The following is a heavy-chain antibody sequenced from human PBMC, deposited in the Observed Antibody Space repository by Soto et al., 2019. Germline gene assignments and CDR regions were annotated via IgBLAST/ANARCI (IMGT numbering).Heavy chain of an antibody. Sequence: SVKVSCKASGCTFSSYTISWVRQAPGQRLEWMGRIIPINGNANYAQKFQGRVTITRDTSASTAYMELSSLRSEDTAVYYCARGGDSSGWYEYYYYYGMDVWGQGTTVTVSS. CDR3: ARGGDSSGWYEYYYYYGMDV. CDR1: GCTFSSYT. J-gene: IGHJ6*02. D-gene: IGHD6-19*01. CDR2: IIPINGNA. V-gene: IGHV1-69*02.